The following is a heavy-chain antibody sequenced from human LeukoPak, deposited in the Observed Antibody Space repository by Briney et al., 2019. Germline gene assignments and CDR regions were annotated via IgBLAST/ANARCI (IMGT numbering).Heavy chain of an antibody. CDR1: GFTFSSYW. J-gene: IGHJ5*02. V-gene: IGHV3-74*01. CDR2: INSDGSST. D-gene: IGHD2-2*01. CDR3: AKLPREYCSSTSCPNWFDT. Sequence: PGGSLRLSCAASGFTFSSYWMHWVRQAPGKGLVWVSRINSDGSSTSYADSVKGRFTTSRDNSENTLYLQMNSLRAEDTAVYYCAKLPREYCSSTSCPNWFDTWGQGTLVTVSS.